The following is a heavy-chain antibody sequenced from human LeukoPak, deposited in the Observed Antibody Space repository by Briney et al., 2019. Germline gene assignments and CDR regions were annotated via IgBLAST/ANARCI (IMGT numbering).Heavy chain of an antibody. V-gene: IGHV3-48*04. Sequence: GGSLRPSCAASGFTFSSYSMMWVRQAPGKGLEWVSYISSSGSTIYYADSVKGRFTISRDNAKNTLYLQMNSLRAEDTAVYYCARVDYRGGGYFMDVWGRGTPVTVSS. CDR3: ARVDYRGGGYFMDV. CDR1: GFTFSSYS. J-gene: IGHJ6*03. D-gene: IGHD4-11*01. CDR2: ISSSGSTI.